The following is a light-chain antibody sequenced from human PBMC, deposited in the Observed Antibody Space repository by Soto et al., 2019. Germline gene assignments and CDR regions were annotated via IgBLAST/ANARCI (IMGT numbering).Light chain of an antibody. Sequence: QSALTQPASVSGSPGQSITISCTGSSSDIGGHNHVSWYQQHPGKAPKLIIYEVGNRPSGVSNRFSGSKSGNTASLTISGFQAEDEADYYCGSYTSSSTHVFGTGTKVTVL. CDR2: EVG. V-gene: IGLV2-14*01. J-gene: IGLJ1*01. CDR3: GSYTSSSTHV. CDR1: SSDIGGHNH.